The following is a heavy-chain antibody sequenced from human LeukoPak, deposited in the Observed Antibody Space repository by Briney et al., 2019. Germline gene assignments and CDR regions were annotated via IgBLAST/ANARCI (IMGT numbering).Heavy chain of an antibody. CDR3: ARGINVGATSY. CDR2: VQYSGNT. D-gene: IGHD1-26*01. V-gene: IGHV4-59*01. J-gene: IGHJ4*02. CDR1: GGSISTYY. Sequence: SGTLSLTCTVSGGSISTYYWSWVRQSPGKGLEWIGCVQYSGNTKYNPLFKSRVTISVDTSKNQFSLRLSSVTTADTAMYFCARGINVGATSYWGQGTLVTVSA.